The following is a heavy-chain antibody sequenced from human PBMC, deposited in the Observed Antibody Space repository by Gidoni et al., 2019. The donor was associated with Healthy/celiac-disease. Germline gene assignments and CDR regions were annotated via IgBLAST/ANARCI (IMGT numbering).Heavy chain of an antibody. D-gene: IGHD2-2*02. V-gene: IGHV4-30-2*01. J-gene: IGHJ4*02. Sequence: QLQLQESGSGPVKPSQTLSLTCAVSGGSISSGGYSWSWIRQPPGKGLEWIGYIYHSGGTYYNPSLKSLVTISVDRSKNQFSLKLSSVTAADTAVYYCARAGVIGYCSSTSCYNRSYYFDYWGQGTLVTVSS. CDR1: GGSISSGGYS. CDR2: IYHSGGT. CDR3: ARAGVIGYCSSTSCYNRSYYFDY.